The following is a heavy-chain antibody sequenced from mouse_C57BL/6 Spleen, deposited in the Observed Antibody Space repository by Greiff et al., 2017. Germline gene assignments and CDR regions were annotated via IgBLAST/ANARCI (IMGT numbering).Heavy chain of an antibody. J-gene: IGHJ3*01. D-gene: IGHD1-1*01. V-gene: IGHV1-42*01. CDR1: GYSFTGYY. CDR3: ARATVGGRLAY. Sequence: DVQLQESGPELVKPGASVKISCKASGYSFTGYYMNWVKQSPEKSLEWIGEINPSTGGTTYNQKFKAKATLTVDKSSSTAYMQLKSLTSEDSAVYYCARATVGGRLAYWGQGTLVTVSA. CDR2: INPSTGGT.